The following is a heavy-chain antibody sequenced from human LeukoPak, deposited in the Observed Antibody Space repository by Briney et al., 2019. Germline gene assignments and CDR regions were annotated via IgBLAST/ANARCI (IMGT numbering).Heavy chain of an antibody. Sequence: GGSLRLSCAASGFTFSSYWIHWVRQVPGKGLVWVSRIHGDGRTTTYADSVKGRFTISRDNAKNTLYLQMNSLRDEDTAVYYCARDNGENYHTAFDYWGQGTLVTVSS. D-gene: IGHD2-8*01. CDR2: IHGDGRTT. J-gene: IGHJ4*02. CDR1: GFTFSSYW. CDR3: ARDNGENYHTAFDY. V-gene: IGHV3-74*01.